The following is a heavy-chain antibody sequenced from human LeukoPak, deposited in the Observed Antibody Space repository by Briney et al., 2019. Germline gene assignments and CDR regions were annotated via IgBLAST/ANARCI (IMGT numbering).Heavy chain of an antibody. V-gene: IGHV3-23*01. CDR3: ARELPLPSAWFGTDYFDN. J-gene: IGHJ4*02. Sequence: PGGSLRLSCAASGFTFSNYAMNWVRQAPGKGLEWVSSISDGSTYYADSVKGRFIISRDNSKNTLYLQMNSLRAQDTAMYWCARELPLPSAWFGTDYFDNWGQGTPVTVSS. D-gene: IGHD3-16*01. CDR2: ISDGST. CDR1: GFTFSNYA.